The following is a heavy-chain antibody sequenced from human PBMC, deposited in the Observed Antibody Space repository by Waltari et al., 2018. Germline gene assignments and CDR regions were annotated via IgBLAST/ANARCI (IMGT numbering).Heavy chain of an antibody. CDR3: ATGGWGFYFDY. CDR1: QFSISTYN. Sequence: EVQLVESGGGLVKPGGSLRLSCVASQFSISTYNMNWVRQAPGKGLEWVESISIDSNYIHYADSVKGRFTISRDNAKNSLYLQMNSLRAEDTAVYYCATGGWGFYFDYWGQGTLVTVSS. V-gene: IGHV3-21*01. D-gene: IGHD7-27*01. CDR2: ISIDSNYI. J-gene: IGHJ4*02.